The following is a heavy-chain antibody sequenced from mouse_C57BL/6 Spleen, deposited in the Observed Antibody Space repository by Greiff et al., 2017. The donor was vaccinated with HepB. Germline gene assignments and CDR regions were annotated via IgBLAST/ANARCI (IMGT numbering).Heavy chain of an antibody. CDR3: ARDAYYQDYFDY. D-gene: IGHD1-1*01. CDR1: GFTFSDYG. CDR2: ISSGSSTI. V-gene: IGHV5-17*01. Sequence: EVQLQESGGGLVKPGGSLKLSCAASGFTFSDYGMHWVRQAPEKGLEWVAYISSGSSTIYYADTVKGRFTISRDNAKNTLFLQMTSLRSEDTAMNYCARDAYYQDYFDYWGQGTTLTVSS. J-gene: IGHJ2*01.